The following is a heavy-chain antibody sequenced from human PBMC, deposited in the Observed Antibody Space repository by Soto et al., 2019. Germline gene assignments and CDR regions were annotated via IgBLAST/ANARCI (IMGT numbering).Heavy chain of an antibody. D-gene: IGHD3-10*01. CDR3: STSGTPFQH. V-gene: IGHV3-15*01. J-gene: IGHJ1*01. CDR1: GFTFSSAW. Sequence: EVQLVESGGGLVEPGGSLRLSCSASGFTFSSAWMSWDRQAPGKGLEWVGRIKSKSDRGTTDYAAPVKGRFAISRDDSKNTVYLQMNSLKTEDTAMYYCSTSGTPFQHWGQGALVTVSS. CDR2: IKSKSDRGTT.